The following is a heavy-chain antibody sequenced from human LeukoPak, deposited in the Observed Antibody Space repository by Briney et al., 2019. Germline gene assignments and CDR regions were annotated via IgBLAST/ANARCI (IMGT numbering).Heavy chain of an antibody. Sequence: ASVKVSCKASGYTFSSYDINWVRQATGQGLEWMGWLNPSSGNTGYAQKFQGRVTMTRNTSISTAYMELSSLRSEDTAVYYCAKAQGSGFNIWGQGTMVTVSS. J-gene: IGHJ3*02. CDR3: AKAQGSGFNI. CDR1: GYTFSSYD. V-gene: IGHV1-8*01. CDR2: LNPSSGNT.